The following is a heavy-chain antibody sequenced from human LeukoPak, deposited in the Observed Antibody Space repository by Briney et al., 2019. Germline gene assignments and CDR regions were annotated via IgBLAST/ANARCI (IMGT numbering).Heavy chain of an antibody. CDR3: ARHSVAVAATGDAFDI. J-gene: IGHJ3*02. Sequence: SETLSLTCAVSGYSISSGYYWGWIRQAPGKGLEWIGSIYHSGSTYYNPSLKSRVTISVVTSKNQFSLRLTSVTAADTAVYYCARHSVAVAATGDAFDIWGQGTMDTVSS. D-gene: IGHD6-19*01. V-gene: IGHV4-38-2*01. CDR1: GYSISSGYY. CDR2: IYHSGST.